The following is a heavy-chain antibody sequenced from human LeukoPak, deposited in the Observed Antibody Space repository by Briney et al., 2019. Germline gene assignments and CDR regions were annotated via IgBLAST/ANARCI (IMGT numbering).Heavy chain of an antibody. CDR3: ARDQGWFDP. J-gene: IGHJ5*02. Sequence: GGSLRLSCAASGFTFSSYAMSWVRQAPGKGLEWVSVMYSGGSTYYADSVKGRFTISRDSSKNTLYLQMNSLRAEDTGVYYCARDQGWFDPWGQGTLVTVSS. V-gene: IGHV3-66*01. CDR1: GFTFSSYA. CDR2: MYSGGST.